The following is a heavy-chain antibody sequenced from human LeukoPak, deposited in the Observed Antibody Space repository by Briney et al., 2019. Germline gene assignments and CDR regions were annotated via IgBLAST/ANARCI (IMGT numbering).Heavy chain of an antibody. CDR2: INHSGST. CDR3: ARHHGAVAGPLDY. V-gene: IGHV4-34*01. CDR1: GGSFRGYY. Sequence: SETLSLTCAVYGGSFRGYYWSWIRQPPGKGLEWIGEINHSGSTNYNPSLKSRVTISVDTSKNQFSLKLSSVTAADTAVYYCARHHGAVAGPLDYWGQGTLVTVSS. J-gene: IGHJ4*02. D-gene: IGHD6-19*01.